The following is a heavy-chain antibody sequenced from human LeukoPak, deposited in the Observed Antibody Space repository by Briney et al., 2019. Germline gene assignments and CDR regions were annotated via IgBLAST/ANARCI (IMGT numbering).Heavy chain of an antibody. CDR3: ARGRRYGFDFDS. J-gene: IGHJ4*02. Sequence: SETLSLTCDVSGVSINTCCYYWTWIRQPPGKGLEWIGYKYYSGSTRYNSSLRSRLTISLDSSKNQFSLRLTSVTAADTAVYYCARGRRYGFDFDSWGPGTLVIVSS. CDR2: KYYSGST. V-gene: IGHV4-61*01. D-gene: IGHD3-10*01. CDR1: GVSINTCCYY.